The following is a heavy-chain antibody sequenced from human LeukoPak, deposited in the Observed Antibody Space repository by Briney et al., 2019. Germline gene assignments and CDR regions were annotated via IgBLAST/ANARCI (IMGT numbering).Heavy chain of an antibody. Sequence: HPGGSLRLSCAASGFTFSSSAMSWVRQVPGKGLEWVANIKQDGSDKYYVDSVKGRFTISRDNAQNSLFLQINSLRAEDTAVYYCARGGGRTPDYWGQGTLVTVSS. CDR3: ARGGGRTPDY. CDR2: IKQDGSDK. V-gene: IGHV3-7*01. CDR1: GFTFSSSA. D-gene: IGHD1-26*01. J-gene: IGHJ4*02.